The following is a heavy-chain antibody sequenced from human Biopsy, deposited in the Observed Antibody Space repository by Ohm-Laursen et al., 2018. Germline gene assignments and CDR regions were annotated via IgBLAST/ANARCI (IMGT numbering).Heavy chain of an antibody. CDR2: ISSSSDNI. Sequence: SLRLSCSASGLTLSSYSMNWVRQTPGKGLEWVSTISSSSDNIYYVDSVKGRFTISRDNAKNSLYLQMNSLRAEDTAVYYCARSRGNSGIATIYYYGMDVWGQGTTVTVSS. CDR3: ARSRGNSGIATIYYYGMDV. CDR1: GLTLSSYS. J-gene: IGHJ6*02. V-gene: IGHV3-21*01. D-gene: IGHD3-10*01.